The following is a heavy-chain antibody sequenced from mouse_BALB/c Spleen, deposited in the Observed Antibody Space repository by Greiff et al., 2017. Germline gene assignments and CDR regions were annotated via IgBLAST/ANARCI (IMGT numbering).Heavy chain of an antibody. Sequence: EVKLMESGGGLVKPGGSLKLSCAASGFTFSSYAMSWVRQTPEKRLEWVATISSGGSYTYYPDSVKGRFTISRDNAKNTLYLQMSSLRSEDTAMYYCARLSVVAPFDYWGQGTTLTVSS. V-gene: IGHV5-9-3*01. CDR1: GFTFSSYA. CDR2: ISSGGSYT. J-gene: IGHJ2*01. CDR3: ARLSVVAPFDY. D-gene: IGHD1-1*01.